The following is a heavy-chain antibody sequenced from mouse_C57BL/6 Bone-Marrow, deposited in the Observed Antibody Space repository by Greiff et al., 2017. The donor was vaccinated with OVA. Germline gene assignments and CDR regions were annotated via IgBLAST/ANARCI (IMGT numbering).Heavy chain of an antibody. CDR3: ARRFYYDDGGFAY. CDR2: IDPEDGAT. CDR1: GFNITAYY. J-gene: IGHJ3*01. V-gene: IGHV14-2*01. D-gene: IGHD2-4*01. Sequence: EVQLQQSGAELVKPGASVKLSCTASGFNITAYYMHWVKQRPEQGLEWIGRIDPEDGATKYAPKFQGKATITADTSSNTAYLQLSSLTSEDTAVYYCARRFYYDDGGFAYWGQGTLVTVSA.